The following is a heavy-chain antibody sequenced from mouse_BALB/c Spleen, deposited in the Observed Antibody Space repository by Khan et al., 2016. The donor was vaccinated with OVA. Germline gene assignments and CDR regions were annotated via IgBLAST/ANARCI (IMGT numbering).Heavy chain of an antibody. CDR1: GFTFSSYS. CDR2: ISSGGDYT. V-gene: IGHV5-6*01. CDR3: AEHVTGTFAY. D-gene: IGHD4-1*01. J-gene: IGHJ3*01. Sequence: EVQLVESGGDLVKPGGSLKLSCAASGFTFSSYSMSWVRQTPDKRLEWVASISSGGDYTYYPDSLKGRFTITRDNAKNTLYLQMSNLKSEDTAMNYCAEHVTGTFAYWGQGTLVTVSA.